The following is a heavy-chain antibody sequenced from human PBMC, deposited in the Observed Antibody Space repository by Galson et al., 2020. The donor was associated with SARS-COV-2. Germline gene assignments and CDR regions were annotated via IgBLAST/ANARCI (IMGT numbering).Heavy chain of an antibody. V-gene: IGHV4-30-2*01. D-gene: IGHD2-15*01. J-gene: IGHJ6*02. CDR3: ARGEGYDSGGRLYGMDV. Sequence: SETLSLTCAVSGGSISSGGYSWTWIRQTPGKGLEWIGYIYHSGSAYYNPSLKSRVIMSIDRSNNQFSLNVTSVTAADTAVYYCARGEGYDSGGRLYGMDVWGQGTTVTVSS. CDR1: GGSISSGGYS. CDR2: IYHSGSA.